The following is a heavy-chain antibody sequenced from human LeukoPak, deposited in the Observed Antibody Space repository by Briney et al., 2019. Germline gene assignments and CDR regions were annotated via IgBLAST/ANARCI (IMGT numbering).Heavy chain of an antibody. CDR2: IDPSDSYT. Sequence: GESLKISCKGSGYSFTSYWISWVRQMPGKGLEWMGRIDPSDSYTNYSPSFQGQVTISADKSISTAYLQWSSLKASDTAMYYCARQRSAGSYYYYYYGMDVWGQGTTVTVSS. V-gene: IGHV5-10-1*04. D-gene: IGHD1-26*01. J-gene: IGHJ6*02. CDR1: GYSFTSYW. CDR3: ARQRSAGSYYYYYYGMDV.